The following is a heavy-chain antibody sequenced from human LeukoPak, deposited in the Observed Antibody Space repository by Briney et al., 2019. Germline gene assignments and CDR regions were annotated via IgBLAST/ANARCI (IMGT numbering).Heavy chain of an antibody. J-gene: IGHJ3*02. Sequence: HPGGSLRLSCAASGFTFSSYAMHWVRQAPGKGLEWVAVISYDGSNKYYADSVKGRFTIPRDNSKNTLYLQMNSLRAEDTAVYYCAREQAYYDSSGYYRPDAFDIWGQGTMVTVSS. CDR3: AREQAYYDSSGYYRPDAFDI. CDR1: GFTFSSYA. CDR2: ISYDGSNK. D-gene: IGHD3-22*01. V-gene: IGHV3-30-3*01.